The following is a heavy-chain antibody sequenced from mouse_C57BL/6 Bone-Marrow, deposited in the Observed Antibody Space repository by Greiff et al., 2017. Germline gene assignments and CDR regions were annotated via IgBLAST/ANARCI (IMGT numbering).Heavy chain of an antibody. Sequence: EVKLEESGGDLVKPGGSLKLSCAASGFTFSSYGMSWVRQTPDKRLEWVATISSGGSYTYYPDSVKGRFTISRDNAKNTLYLQMSSLKSEDTAMYYCARHPDAHWGQGTTLTVSS. CDR2: ISSGGSYT. CDR3: ARHPDAH. CDR1: GFTFSSYG. V-gene: IGHV5-6*02. J-gene: IGHJ2*01.